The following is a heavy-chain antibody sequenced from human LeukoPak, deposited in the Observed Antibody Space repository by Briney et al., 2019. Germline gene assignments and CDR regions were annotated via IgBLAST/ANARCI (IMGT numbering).Heavy chain of an antibody. CDR1: GRSISRGCDL. D-gene: IGHD3-22*01. V-gene: IGHV4-61*02. Sequence: SQTLSLPCTVSGRSISRGCDLWIWIPEPAGKGLEWIVRFYTSGSTNSNPSLKSRVTISVDTSKNQFSLKLGSVTAAGTAVSYCAREGNYYDSSGPPYFQHWGQGTLVTVSS. CDR2: FYTSGST. CDR3: AREGNYYDSSGPPYFQH. J-gene: IGHJ1*01.